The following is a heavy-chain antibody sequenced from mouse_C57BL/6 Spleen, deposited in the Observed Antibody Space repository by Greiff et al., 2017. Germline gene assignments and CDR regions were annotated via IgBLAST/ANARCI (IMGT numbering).Heavy chain of an antibody. Sequence: EVMLVESGGGLVKPGGSLKLSCAASGFTFSSYAMSWVRQTPDKRLEWVATISDGGSYTYYPDNVKGRFTISRDNAKNNLYLQMSHLKSEDTAMYYCARDGGTTVVARYFDVWGTGTTVTVSS. J-gene: IGHJ1*03. CDR3: ARDGGTTVVARYFDV. D-gene: IGHD1-1*01. CDR2: ISDGGSYT. V-gene: IGHV5-4*01. CDR1: GFTFSSYA.